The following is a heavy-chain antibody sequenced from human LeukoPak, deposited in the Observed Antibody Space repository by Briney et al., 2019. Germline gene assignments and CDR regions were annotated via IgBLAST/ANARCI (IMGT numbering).Heavy chain of an antibody. Sequence: GGSLRLSCAASGFTVSSNYMSWVRQAPGKGLEWVSVIYSGGSTYYADSVKGRFTISRDNSKNTLYLQMNRLRAEDTAVYYCARDSGSYPLGFDYWGQGTLVTVSS. CDR3: ARDSGSYPLGFDY. D-gene: IGHD1-26*01. CDR2: IYSGGST. CDR1: GFTVSSNY. J-gene: IGHJ4*02. V-gene: IGHV3-66*02.